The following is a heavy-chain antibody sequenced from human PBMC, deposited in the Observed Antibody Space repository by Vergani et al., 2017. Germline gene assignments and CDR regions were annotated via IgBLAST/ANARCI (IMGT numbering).Heavy chain of an antibody. Sequence: EVRLLESGGGLEQPGGSLRLSCAASGFTFSASAMNWVRQAPGKGLEWVSSISVSGGNTYHAASVKGRFTISRDNSRNTLYLQMNSLRADDTALYYCVKDQGGGGNYGWFDLWGQGALVTVSP. CDR2: ISVSGGNT. D-gene: IGHD3-10*01. V-gene: IGHV3-23*01. CDR1: GFTFSASA. CDR3: VKDQGGGGNYGWFDL. J-gene: IGHJ5*02.